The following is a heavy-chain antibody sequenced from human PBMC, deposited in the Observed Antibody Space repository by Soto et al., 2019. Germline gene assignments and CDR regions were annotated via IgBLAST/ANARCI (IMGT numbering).Heavy chain of an antibody. J-gene: IGHJ4*02. CDR3: ASGRNLYFGTSHY. CDR1: GFTFSRYA. Sequence: GGSLRLSCAAPGFTFSRYALHWVRQAPGKGLEWVAVIYTDGNNKYYADSVKGRFTISRDTSKSTLYLQMTSLRADDTAVYYCASGRNLYFGTSHYWGQGTLVTVSS. V-gene: IGHV3-30-3*01. CDR2: IYTDGNNK. D-gene: IGHD3-16*01.